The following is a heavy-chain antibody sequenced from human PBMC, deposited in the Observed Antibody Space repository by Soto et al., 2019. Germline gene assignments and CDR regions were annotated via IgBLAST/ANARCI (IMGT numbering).Heavy chain of an antibody. J-gene: IGHJ3*02. CDR3: ARTYGDYDAFDI. Sequence: ASVKVSCKASGYTFTSYAMHWVRQAPGQRLEWMGWINAGNGNTKYSQKFQGRVTITRDTSTSTAYMELSSLRSEDTAVYYCARTYGDYDAFDIWGQGTMVTVSS. D-gene: IGHD4-17*01. V-gene: IGHV1-3*01. CDR1: GYTFTSYA. CDR2: INAGNGNT.